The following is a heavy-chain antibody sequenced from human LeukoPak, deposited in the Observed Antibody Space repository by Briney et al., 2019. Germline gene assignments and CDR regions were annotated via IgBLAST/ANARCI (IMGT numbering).Heavy chain of an antibody. V-gene: IGHV3-66*01. D-gene: IGHD1-26*01. CDR3: ARDLSGSYRVVDY. J-gene: IGHJ4*02. CDR1: GFTVSSNY. Sequence: GGSLRLSCEASGFTVSSNYMSWVRQAPGKGLEWVSVIYSGGNTNYADSVKGRFTISRDNSKNTLYLQMNSLRAEDTAVYYCARDLSGSYRVVDYWGQGTLVTVSS. CDR2: IYSGGNT.